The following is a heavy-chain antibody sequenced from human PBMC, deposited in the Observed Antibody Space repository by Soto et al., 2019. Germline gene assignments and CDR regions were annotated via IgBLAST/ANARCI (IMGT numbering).Heavy chain of an antibody. CDR3: ANDSDTKRGPDY. CDR1: GVTFRNYG. CDR2: ISGSADNT. V-gene: IGHV3-23*01. D-gene: IGHD3-10*01. Sequence: EVQLLDSGGGLVQPGGSLRLSCAASGVTFRNYGMNWVRQAPGKGLEWVSGISGSADNTFYADSVKGRFTISRDNSKSTLDLQMNSLRAEDTALYYCANDSDTKRGPDYSGQGTLVTVSS. J-gene: IGHJ4*02.